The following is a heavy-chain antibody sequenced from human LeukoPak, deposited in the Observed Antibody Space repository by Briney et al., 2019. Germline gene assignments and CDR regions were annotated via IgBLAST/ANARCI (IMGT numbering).Heavy chain of an antibody. CDR3: ARDWSGDDY. D-gene: IGHD3-3*01. CDR2: ISSSSTYI. J-gene: IGHJ4*02. CDR1: GFTFSSYS. Sequence: GGSLRLSCGASGFTFSSYSMSWVRQAPGKGLEWVSSISSSSTYIYYVDSVKGRFTISRDDAKNSLYLQMNSLRPEDTALYYCARDWSGDDYWGQGTLVTVSS. V-gene: IGHV3-21*01.